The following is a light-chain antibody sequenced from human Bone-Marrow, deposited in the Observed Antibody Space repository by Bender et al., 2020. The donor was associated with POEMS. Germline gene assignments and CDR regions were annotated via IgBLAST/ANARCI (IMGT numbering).Light chain of an antibody. J-gene: IGLJ2*01. Sequence: QSALTQPPSASGSPGQSVTISCTGTSSDVGGYKYVSWYQQYPGKAPKLMIYEVNKRPSGVSNRFSGSKSGNTASLTISGLQADDEADYYCCSYAGSSTLVFGGGTKVTVL. CDR1: SSDVGGYKY. CDR3: CSYAGSSTLV. CDR2: EVN. V-gene: IGLV2-23*02.